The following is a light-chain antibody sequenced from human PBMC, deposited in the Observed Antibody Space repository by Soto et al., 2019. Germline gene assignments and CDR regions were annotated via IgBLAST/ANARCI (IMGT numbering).Light chain of an antibody. V-gene: IGKV3-11*01. CDR1: QSVGRY. CDR2: GAS. J-gene: IGKJ2*01. Sequence: EIVLTQSPATLSLSPGERANLSCRASQSVGRYLAWYQHKPGQAPRLLIYGASNRATDIPGRFSGRGSGTDFTLTISSLESGDSAVYYCQQRDKWPRTFGQGTKLEIK. CDR3: QQRDKWPRT.